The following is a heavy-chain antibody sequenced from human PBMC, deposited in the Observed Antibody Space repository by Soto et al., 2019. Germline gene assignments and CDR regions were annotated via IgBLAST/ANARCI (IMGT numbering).Heavy chain of an antibody. Sequence: QVQLVQSGAEVKKPGSSVKVSCKASGGTFSSYAISWVRQAPGQGLEWMGGIIPIFGTADYAQKFQGRVTSTGDESASTAYMELSSRRSEDTGVYYCASHYDSSGYYYRGLDYWGQGTLVTVSS. CDR1: GGTFSSYA. CDR2: IIPIFGTA. J-gene: IGHJ4*02. CDR3: ASHYDSSGYYYRGLDY. D-gene: IGHD3-22*01. V-gene: IGHV1-69*12.